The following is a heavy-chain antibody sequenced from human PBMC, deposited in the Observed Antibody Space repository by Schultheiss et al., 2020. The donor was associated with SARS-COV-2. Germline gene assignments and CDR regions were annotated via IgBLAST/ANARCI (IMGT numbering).Heavy chain of an antibody. Sequence: GGSLRLSCAASGFTFSGYWMHWVRQGPGKGLEWVSRVDMDGSGTNYADSVKGRFTIFRDNAKNTLFLQMDSLRADDTAVYYCVRDGHNWNFDYWGQGTLVTVS. J-gene: IGHJ4*02. D-gene: IGHD1-20*01. CDR3: VRDGHNWNFDY. CDR1: GFTFSGYW. V-gene: IGHV3-74*01. CDR2: VDMDGSGT.